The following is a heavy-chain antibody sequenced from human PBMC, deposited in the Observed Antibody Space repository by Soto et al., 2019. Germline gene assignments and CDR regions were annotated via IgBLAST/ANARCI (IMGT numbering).Heavy chain of an antibody. CDR2: IKQDGNEK. J-gene: IGHJ4*02. CDR1: GFTFSDYL. V-gene: IGHV3-7*01. D-gene: IGHD6-19*01. Sequence: EVQLVDSGGALVQPGESLRLSCAASGFTFSDYLMTWVRQAPGKGLEWVATIKQDGNEKYYVDSVKGRFTISRDNAKNSLYMQLNAVRAEDTAVYCCAIGHWLGKWGQGTLVTVSS. CDR3: AIGHWLGK.